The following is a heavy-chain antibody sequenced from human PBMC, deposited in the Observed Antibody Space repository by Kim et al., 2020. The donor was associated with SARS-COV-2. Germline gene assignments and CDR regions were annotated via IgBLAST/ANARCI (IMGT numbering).Heavy chain of an antibody. CDR3: AKAKASGELDAFDI. V-gene: IGHV3-9*01. Sequence: VDSVKSRFTLSRGNAKNSLYLQMNSLRAEDTAFYYCAKAKASGELDAFDIWGQGTMVTVSS. J-gene: IGHJ3*02. D-gene: IGHD7-27*01.